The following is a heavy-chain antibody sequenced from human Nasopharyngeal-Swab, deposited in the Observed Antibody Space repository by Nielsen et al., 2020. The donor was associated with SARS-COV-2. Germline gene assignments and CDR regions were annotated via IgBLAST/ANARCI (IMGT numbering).Heavy chain of an antibody. J-gene: IGHJ5*02. Sequence: SVKVSCKASGGTFSSYAISWVRQSPGQGLEWMGRIIPILGIANYAQKFQGRVTITADKSTSTAYMELSSLRSEDTAVYYCAREGGTRDGFDPWGQGTLVTVSS. V-gene: IGHV1-69*04. CDR1: GGTFSSYA. CDR3: AREGGTRDGFDP. D-gene: IGHD2-15*01. CDR2: IIPILGIA.